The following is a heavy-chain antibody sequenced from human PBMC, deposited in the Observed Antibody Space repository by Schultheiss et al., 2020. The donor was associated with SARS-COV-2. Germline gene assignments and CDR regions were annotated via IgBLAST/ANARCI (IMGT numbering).Heavy chain of an antibody. CDR1: GFTFSSYG. Sequence: GGSLRLSCAASGFTFSSYGMHWVRQAPGKGLEWVGRIKSKTDGGTTDYAAPVKGRFTISRDDSKNTLYLQMNSLKTEDTAVYYCTTLPDFWSGYHYYYYGMDVWGQGTTVTVSS. CDR3: TTLPDFWSGYHYYYYGMDV. J-gene: IGHJ6*02. CDR2: IKSKTDGGTT. D-gene: IGHD3-3*01. V-gene: IGHV3-15*01.